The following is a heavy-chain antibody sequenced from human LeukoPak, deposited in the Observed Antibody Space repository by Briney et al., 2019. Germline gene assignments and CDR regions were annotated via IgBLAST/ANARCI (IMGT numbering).Heavy chain of an antibody. Sequence: GASVKVSCKASGYTFTSYGISWLRQAPGQGLEWMGWVSAYNGDTNYAQNPQGRVTMTTDTSTSTAYMEVKSLRSDDTAMYYCARDPGFDYWGQGTLVTVFS. CDR2: VSAYNGDT. CDR1: GYTFTSYG. V-gene: IGHV1-18*01. J-gene: IGHJ4*02. D-gene: IGHD3-10*01. CDR3: ARDPGFDY.